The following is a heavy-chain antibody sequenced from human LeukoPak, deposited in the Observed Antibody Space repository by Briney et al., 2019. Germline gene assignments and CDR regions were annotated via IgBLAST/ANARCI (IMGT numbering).Heavy chain of an antibody. CDR1: GGSISSGGYY. D-gene: IGHD6-13*01. J-gene: IGHJ4*02. CDR2: INHSGST. V-gene: IGHV4-30-2*01. CDR3: ARGNIAAAGTYDY. Sequence: SQTLSLTCTVSGGSISSGGYYWSWIRQPPGKGLEWLGEINHSGSTNYNPSLKSRVTISVDTSKNQFSLKLSSVTAADTAVYYCARGNIAAAGTYDYWGQGTLVTVSS.